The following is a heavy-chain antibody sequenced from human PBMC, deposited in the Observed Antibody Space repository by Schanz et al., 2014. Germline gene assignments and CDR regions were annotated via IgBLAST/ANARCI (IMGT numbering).Heavy chain of an antibody. V-gene: IGHV3-66*03. D-gene: IGHD3-10*01. J-gene: IGHJ4*02. CDR2: IYSGGST. CDR3: AKSALWGSGVYYASQIDY. CDR1: GFTVSSNY. Sequence: EVQLVESGGGLIQPGGSLRLSCAASGFTVSSNYMSWVRQAPGKGLEWVAVIYSGGSTFYTDSVKGRFTISRDNSKNTLYLQLNSLVPDATAVYYCAKSALWGSGVYYASQIDYWGQGALVTVSS.